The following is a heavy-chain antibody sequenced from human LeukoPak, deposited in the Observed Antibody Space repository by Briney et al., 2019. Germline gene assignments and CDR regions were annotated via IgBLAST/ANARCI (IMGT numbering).Heavy chain of an antibody. CDR2: ISWNSGSI. D-gene: IGHD2-2*01. CDR1: GFTFDDYA. J-gene: IGHJ4*02. CDR3: AKAYCSSTSCSCFDY. V-gene: IGHV3-9*01. Sequence: GGSLRLSCAASGFTFDDYAMHWVRQAPGKGLEWASGISWNSGSIDYADSVKGRFTISRDNAKNSLYLQMNSLRAEDTALYYCAKAYCSSTSCSCFDYWGQGTLVTVSS.